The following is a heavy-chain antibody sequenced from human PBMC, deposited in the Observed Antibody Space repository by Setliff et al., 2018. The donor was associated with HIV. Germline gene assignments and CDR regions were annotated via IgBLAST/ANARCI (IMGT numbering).Heavy chain of an antibody. J-gene: IGHJ6*03. D-gene: IGHD3-22*01. CDR3: ARARTPYYYERYYYYYYMDV. CDR2: IYYSGST. CDR1: GGSISSSY. V-gene: IGHV4-59*01. Sequence: SETLSLTCTVSGGSISSSYWSWIRQPPGKGLEWIGYIYYSGSTNYNPSLKSRVTISVDTSKNQFSLKLSSVTAADTAVYYCARARTPYYYERYYYYYYMDVWGKGTTVTVSS.